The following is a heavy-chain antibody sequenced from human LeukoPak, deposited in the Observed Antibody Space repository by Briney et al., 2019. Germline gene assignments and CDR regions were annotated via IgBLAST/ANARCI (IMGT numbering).Heavy chain of an antibody. CDR3: AKYDSGYFDY. Sequence: GGSLRLSCEASGFTFNTYSMNWARQAPGKGLEWVSSIDSSGGYMFYADSVKGRFIISRDNAKDSLYLQMNSLRVEDTAVYYCAKYDSGYFDYWGQGTLVTVSS. D-gene: IGHD3-16*01. V-gene: IGHV3-21*06. CDR1: GFTFNTYS. CDR2: IDSSGGYM. J-gene: IGHJ4*02.